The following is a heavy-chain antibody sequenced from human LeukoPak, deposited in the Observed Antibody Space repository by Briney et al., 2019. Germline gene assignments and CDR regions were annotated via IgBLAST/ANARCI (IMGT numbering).Heavy chain of an antibody. J-gene: IGHJ4*02. CDR3: ARELDCSGGSCSFFDY. CDR1: GLTFSSYA. V-gene: IGHV3-30*04. CDR2: ISYDGSNK. Sequence: QSGGSLILSCASSGLTFSSYAMHYVRQAPGKGLEWVAVISYDGSNKYYADSVKGRFTISRDNSKNTLYLQMNSLRAEDTAVYYCARELDCSGGSCSFFDYWGEGTLVSVSS. D-gene: IGHD2-15*01.